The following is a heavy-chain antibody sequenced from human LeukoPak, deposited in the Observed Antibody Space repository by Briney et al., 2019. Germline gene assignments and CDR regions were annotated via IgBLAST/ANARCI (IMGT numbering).Heavy chain of an antibody. CDR1: GFTFSSYG. V-gene: IGHV3-33*01. CDR3: ARVRSGSYYEIDY. J-gene: IGHJ4*02. CDR2: IWSDGSNK. D-gene: IGHD1-26*01. Sequence: QPGRSLRLSCAASGFTFSSYGMHWVRQAPGKGLEWVAVIWSDGSNKYYADSVKGRFTISRDNSKNTLYLQMNSLRAEDTAVYYCARVRSGSYYEIDYWGQGTLVTASS.